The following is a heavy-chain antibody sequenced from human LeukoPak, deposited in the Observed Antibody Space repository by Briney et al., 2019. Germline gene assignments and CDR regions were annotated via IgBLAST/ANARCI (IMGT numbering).Heavy chain of an antibody. V-gene: IGHV3-7*01. CDR1: GFTFSSYW. CDR3: ARAARDYYGSGSYHYFDY. Sequence: GGSLRLSCAASGFTFSSYWMSWVRQAPGKGLEWVANIKQDGSEKYYVDSVKGRLTISRDNAKNSLYLQMNSLRAEDTAVYYCARAARDYYGSGSYHYFDYWGQGTLVTVSS. CDR2: IKQDGSEK. J-gene: IGHJ4*02. D-gene: IGHD3-10*01.